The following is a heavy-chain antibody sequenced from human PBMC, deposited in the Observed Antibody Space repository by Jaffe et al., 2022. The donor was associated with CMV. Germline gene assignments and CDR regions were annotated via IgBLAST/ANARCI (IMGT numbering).Heavy chain of an antibody. Sequence: QVQLQESGPGLVKPSETLSLTCTVSGGSISSYYWSWIRQPPGKGLEWIGYIYYSGSTNYNPSLKSRVTISVDTSKNQFSLKLSSVTAADTAVYYCARTSFYDSSGYYYHGAFDIWGQGTMVTVSS. CDR2: IYYSGST. V-gene: IGHV4-59*01. CDR1: GGSISSYY. CDR3: ARTSFYDSSGYYYHGAFDI. D-gene: IGHD3-22*01. J-gene: IGHJ3*02.